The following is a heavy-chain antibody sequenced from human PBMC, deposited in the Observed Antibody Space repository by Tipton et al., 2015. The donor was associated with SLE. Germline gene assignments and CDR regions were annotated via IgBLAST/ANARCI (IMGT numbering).Heavy chain of an antibody. CDR3: ARWVYGGNPYYFDY. J-gene: IGHJ4*02. CDR1: GFTFSSYA. CDR2: ISGSGVST. Sequence: SLRLSCAASGFTFSSYAMSWVRQAPGKGLEWVSAISGSGVSTFYADSVKGRFTISRDNSKSTLYLQMNSLRAEDTAVYYCARWVYGGNPYYFDYWGQGTLVTVSS. V-gene: IGHV3-23*01. D-gene: IGHD4-23*01.